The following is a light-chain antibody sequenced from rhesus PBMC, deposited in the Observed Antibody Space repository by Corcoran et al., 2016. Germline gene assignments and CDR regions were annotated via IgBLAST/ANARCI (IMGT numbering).Light chain of an antibody. V-gene: IGKV2-72*01. CDR1: QSLQHSNGNTY. Sequence: DVVVTQTPLSLPITPGEPASISCRSSQSLQHSNGNTYLHWYLQKPGHSPQIPFYGGSHRSSGVPDRFSGRGSGTDFTLKISKVEAEDVGVYYCVQAIAFPLTFGGGTKVELK. J-gene: IGKJ4*01. CDR2: GGS. CDR3: VQAIAFPLT.